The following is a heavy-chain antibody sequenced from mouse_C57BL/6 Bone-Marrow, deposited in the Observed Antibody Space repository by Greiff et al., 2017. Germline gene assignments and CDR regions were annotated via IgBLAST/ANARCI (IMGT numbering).Heavy chain of an antibody. CDR3: ARGRLRRIFDY. J-gene: IGHJ2*01. CDR1: GYTFTSYT. V-gene: IGHV1-4*01. CDR2: INPSSGYT. D-gene: IGHD2-4*01. Sequence: VQLVESGAELARPGASVKMSCKASGYTFTSYTMHWVKQRPGQGLEWIGYINPSSGYTKYNQKFNDKATLTADKSSSTAYMQLSSLTSEDSAVYYCARGRLRRIFDYWGQGTTLTVSS.